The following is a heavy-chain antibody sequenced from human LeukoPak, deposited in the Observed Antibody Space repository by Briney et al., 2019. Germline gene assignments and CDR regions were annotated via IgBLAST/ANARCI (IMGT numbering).Heavy chain of an antibody. Sequence: ASVRVSCKASGYTFTDYYIHWVRQAPGQGLEWMGWINPNSGATSYLQKFQGRVSMTRDTSISTTDMDLSGLRSDDTAVYYCARLLKISSRSYMDGGYWGQGTLVTVSS. D-gene: IGHD6-13*01. CDR3: ARLLKISSRSYMDGGY. J-gene: IGHJ4*02. V-gene: IGHV1-2*02. CDR1: GYTFTDYY. CDR2: INPNSGAT.